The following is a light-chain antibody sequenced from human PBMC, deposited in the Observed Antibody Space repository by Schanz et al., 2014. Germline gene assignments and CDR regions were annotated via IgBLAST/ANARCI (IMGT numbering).Light chain of an antibody. J-gene: IGLJ2*01. Sequence: QSALTQPASVSGSPGQSITISYTGSSSDVGSYNLVSWCQQHPGKAPKDMIYEGSEGPSGVSNRFSGSKSGYTASLTVSGLQPEDEADYYCYSSARGISLFGGGTKLTVL. V-gene: IGLV2-23*01. CDR2: EGS. CDR1: SSDVGSYNL. CDR3: YSSARGISL.